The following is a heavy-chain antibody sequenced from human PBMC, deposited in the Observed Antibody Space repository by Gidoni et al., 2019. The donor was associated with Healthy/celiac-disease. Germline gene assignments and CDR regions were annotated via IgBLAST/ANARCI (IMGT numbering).Heavy chain of an antibody. J-gene: IGHJ5*02. CDR1: GGSISRGSYY. Sequence: QVQLQESGPGLVKPSQPLSLTCTVSGGSISRGSYYWGWIRQPAGKGLEWIGRIYTSGSTNYNPSLKSRVTISVDTSKNQFSLKLSSVTAADTAVYYCARSGVVTVLGWFDPWGQGTLVTVSS. CDR2: IYTSGST. V-gene: IGHV4-61*02. D-gene: IGHD2-21*02. CDR3: ARSGVVTVLGWFDP.